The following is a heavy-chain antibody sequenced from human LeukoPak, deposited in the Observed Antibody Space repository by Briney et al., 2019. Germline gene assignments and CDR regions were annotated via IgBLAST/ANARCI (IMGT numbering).Heavy chain of an antibody. CDR1: GLTFSRRW. Sequence: GGSLRLSCSASGLTFSRRWMSWVRQTPGKGLEWVANIKEDGSQKYYADTVMGRFTISRDNAENSLYLQLNSLRAEDTAMYYCAGDRGYLQFDYWGQGTLVTVSS. J-gene: IGHJ4*02. D-gene: IGHD3-10*01. CDR2: IKEDGSQK. CDR3: AGDRGYLQFDY. V-gene: IGHV3-7*03.